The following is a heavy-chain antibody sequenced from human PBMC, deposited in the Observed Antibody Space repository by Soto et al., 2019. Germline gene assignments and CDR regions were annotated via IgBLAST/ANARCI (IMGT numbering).Heavy chain of an antibody. CDR3: ATSRKGYSCNDFAH. V-gene: IGHV4-39*01. J-gene: IGHJ4*02. D-gene: IGHD5-12*01. CDR1: GSSISGRYYC. CDR2: VFYTGFT. Sequence: SDTHCDTWGFSGSSISGRYYCWARIRKSPGKGPEWIGIVFYTGFTSYNPSLESRVSVSVDTAKSQFSLKLSAVTAADTAVYYCATSRKGYSCNDFAHLLQGALVTVSS.